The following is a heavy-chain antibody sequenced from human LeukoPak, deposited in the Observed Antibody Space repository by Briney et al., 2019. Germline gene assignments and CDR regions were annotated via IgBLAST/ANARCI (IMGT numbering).Heavy chain of an antibody. V-gene: IGHV4-4*07. J-gene: IGHJ4*02. D-gene: IGHD6-13*01. CDR3: ASGAAAGADY. CDR2: IYTSGST. CDR1: GDSISSSY. Sequence: SETLTLTCTVSGDSISSSYWSWIRQPAGKGLEWIGRIYTSGSTNYNPSLKSRVTMSVDTSKNQFSLKLSSVTAADTAVYYCASGAAAGADYWGQGTLVTVSS.